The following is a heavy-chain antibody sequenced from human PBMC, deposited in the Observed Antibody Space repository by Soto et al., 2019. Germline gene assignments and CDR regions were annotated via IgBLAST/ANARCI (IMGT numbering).Heavy chain of an antibody. CDR1: GFTFDDYA. Sequence: GGSLRLSCAASGFTFDDYAMHWVRQAPGKGLEWVSLISWDGGSTYYADSVKGRFTISRDNSKNSLYLQMNSLRAEDTALYYCAKDSRYYDSSGYYSYGMDVWGQGTTVTVSS. CDR3: AKDSRYYDSSGYYSYGMDV. CDR2: ISWDGGST. V-gene: IGHV3-43D*03. D-gene: IGHD3-22*01. J-gene: IGHJ6*02.